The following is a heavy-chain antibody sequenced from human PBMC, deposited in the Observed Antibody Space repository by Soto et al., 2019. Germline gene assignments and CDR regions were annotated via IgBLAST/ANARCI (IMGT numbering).Heavy chain of an antibody. CDR2: IYYSGST. CDR1: GGSISSYY. J-gene: IGHJ4*02. D-gene: IGHD2-15*01. Sequence: SETPSLTCTVSGGSISSYYWNWIRQPPGKGLEWIGYIYYSGSTNYNPSLKSRVTISVDTSKNQFSLKLSSVTAADTAVYYCARGYCSGGSCYSRFFDYLGQGTLVTVSS. CDR3: ARGYCSGGSCYSRFFDY. V-gene: IGHV4-59*01.